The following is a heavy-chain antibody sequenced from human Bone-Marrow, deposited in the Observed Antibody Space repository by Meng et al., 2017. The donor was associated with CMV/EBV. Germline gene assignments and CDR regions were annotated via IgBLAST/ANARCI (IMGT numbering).Heavy chain of an antibody. CDR2: IYPGDSDT. J-gene: IGHJ3*02. V-gene: IGHV5-51*01. CDR1: GYTFTGYW. D-gene: IGHD2-2*01. Sequence: KVSCKASGYTFTGYWIGWVRQMPGKGLEWMGIIYPGDSDTRYSPSFQGQVTISADKSISTAYLQWSSLKASDTAMYYCARRVGDCSSTSCGDAFDIWGQGTMVTVSS. CDR3: ARRVGDCSSTSCGDAFDI.